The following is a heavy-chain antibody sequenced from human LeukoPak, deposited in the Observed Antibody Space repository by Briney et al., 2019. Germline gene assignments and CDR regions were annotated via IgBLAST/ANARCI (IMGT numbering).Heavy chain of an antibody. CDR1: GFTFSSYA. CDR3: ARLLMGATDFDY. J-gene: IGHJ4*02. D-gene: IGHD1-26*01. CDR2: ISYDGSNK. V-gene: IGHV3-30-3*01. Sequence: PGGSLRLSCAASGFTFSSYAMHWVRQAPGKGLEWVAVISYDGSNKYYADSVKGRFTISRDNSKNTLYLQMNSLRAEDTAVYYCARLLMGATDFDYWAREPWSPSPQ.